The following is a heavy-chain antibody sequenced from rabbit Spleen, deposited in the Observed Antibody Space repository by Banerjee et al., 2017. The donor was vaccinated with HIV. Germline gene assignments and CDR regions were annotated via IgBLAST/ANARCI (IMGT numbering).Heavy chain of an antibody. Sequence: QSLEESGGDLVKPGASLTLTCTASGLSFSSYHYICWVRQAPGKGLEWIGCIGTFSGDTYYASWAKGRFTVSKTSSTTVTLQLNSLTVADTATYFCARHTYGSRNYVTLWGPGTLVTVS. D-gene: IGHD8-1*01. J-gene: IGHJ4*01. V-gene: IGHV1S40*01. CDR2: IGTFSGDT. CDR3: ARHTYGSRNYVTL. CDR1: GLSFSSYHY.